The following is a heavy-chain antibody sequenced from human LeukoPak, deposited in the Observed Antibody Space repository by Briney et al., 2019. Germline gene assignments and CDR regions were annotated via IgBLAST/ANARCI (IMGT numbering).Heavy chain of an antibody. J-gene: IGHJ4*02. Sequence: SETLSLTCAVSGGSISSGGYSWSWIRQPPGKGLEWIGYIYHSGSTYYNPSLKSRVTISVDRSKNQFSLKLSSVTAADTAVYYCARVGEATIIDYWGQGTLVTVSS. CDR3: ARVGEATIIDY. CDR1: GGSISSGGYS. V-gene: IGHV4-30-2*01. CDR2: IYHSGST. D-gene: IGHD5-12*01.